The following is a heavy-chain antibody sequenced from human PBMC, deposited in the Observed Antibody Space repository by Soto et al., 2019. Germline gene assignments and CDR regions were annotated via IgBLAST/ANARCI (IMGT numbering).Heavy chain of an antibody. V-gene: IGHV1-2*04. CDR2: INPNSGGT. D-gene: IGHD2-15*01. J-gene: IGHJ6*02. CDR1: GYTFTGYY. Sequence: GASVKVSCKASGYTFTGYYMHWVRQAPGQGLEWMGWINPNSGGTNYAQKFQGWVTMTRDTSISTAYMELSRLRSDDTAVYYCARAYWTDCSGGRCHNMDGWGQGTTVTVSS. CDR3: ARAYWTDCSGGRCHNMDG.